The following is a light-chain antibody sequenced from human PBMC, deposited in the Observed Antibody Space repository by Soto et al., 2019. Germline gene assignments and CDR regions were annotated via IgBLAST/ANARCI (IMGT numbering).Light chain of an antibody. CDR1: QRISNY. CDR2: AAS. CDR3: QQSYRAWT. Sequence: EILMTQSPLSLPVTPGKPASLSCRPTQRISNYLNWYPQNPGEAPTLLIYAASSLQSGVPSSGVPSRFSGSGSGTDFTITIRGLHAEDSATYSCQQSYRAWTFGQGTKV. J-gene: IGKJ1*01. V-gene: IGKV1-39*01.